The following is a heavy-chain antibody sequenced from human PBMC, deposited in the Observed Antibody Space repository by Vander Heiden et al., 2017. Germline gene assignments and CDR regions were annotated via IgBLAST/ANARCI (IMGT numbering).Heavy chain of an antibody. D-gene: IGHD6-19*01. CDR3: AKDPSIAVADPEYYFDY. V-gene: IGHV3-30*18. CDR1: GFTFSSYG. CDR2: ISYDGSNK. J-gene: IGHJ4*02. Sequence: QVQLVESGGGVVQPGRSLRLSCAASGFTFSSYGMPGVRQAPGKGLEWVAVISYDGSNKYYADSVKGRFTISRDNSKNTLYLQMNSLRAEDTAVYYCAKDPSIAVADPEYYFDYWGQGTLVTVSS.